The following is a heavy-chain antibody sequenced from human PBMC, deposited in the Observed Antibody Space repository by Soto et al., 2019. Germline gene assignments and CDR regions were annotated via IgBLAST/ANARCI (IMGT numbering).Heavy chain of an antibody. CDR2: IFYSGST. V-gene: IGHV4-39*01. Sequence: QLQLLESGPGLVKASETLSLTCSVSGGSISTSRSYWAWIRQPPGKGLEWLANIFYSGSTFYNPSLASRVSVSVDTSNNEFSLKLRSVTAADTAVYYCARQPTTGDTDLWFDPWSQGTLVTVSS. D-gene: IGHD2-21*01. J-gene: IGHJ5*02. CDR1: GGSISTSRSY. CDR3: ARQPTTGDTDLWFDP.